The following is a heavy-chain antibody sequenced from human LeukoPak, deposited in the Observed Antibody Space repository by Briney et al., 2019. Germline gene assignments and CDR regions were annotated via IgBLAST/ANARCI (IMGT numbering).Heavy chain of an antibody. J-gene: IGHJ5*02. V-gene: IGHV4-34*01. CDR3: ARGFPTSSRWFDP. Sequence: KPSETLSLTCGVYGVSFSGYHWTWIRLRPGKGLDWIGDIDHSGSAHYNPSLKSRVTISIDTSNMQFSLNLHSATAADTAVYYCARGFPTSSRWFDPWGQGTLVTVSS. D-gene: IGHD6-6*01. CDR2: IDHSGSA. CDR1: GVSFSGYH.